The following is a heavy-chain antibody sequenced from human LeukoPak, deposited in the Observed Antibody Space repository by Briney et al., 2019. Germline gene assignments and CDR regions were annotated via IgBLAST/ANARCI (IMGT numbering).Heavy chain of an antibody. V-gene: IGHV4-34*01. J-gene: IGHJ5*02. CDR3: AVSGCSSTSCYLRGFDP. Sequence: PSETLSLTYAVYGGSFSGYYWSWIRQPPGKGLEWIGEINHSGSTNYNPSLKSRVTISVDTSKNQFSLKLSSVTAADTAVYYCAVSGCSSTSCYLRGFDPWGQGTLVTVSS. D-gene: IGHD2-2*01. CDR1: GGSFSGYY. CDR2: INHSGST.